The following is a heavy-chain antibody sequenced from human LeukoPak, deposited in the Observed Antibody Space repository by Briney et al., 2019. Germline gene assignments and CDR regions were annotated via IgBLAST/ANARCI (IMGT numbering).Heavy chain of an antibody. CDR2: INPNSGGT. CDR3: ARDGITGTSHYYYYYMDV. J-gene: IGHJ6*03. CDR1: GYTFTGYY. V-gene: IGHV1-2*02. D-gene: IGHD1-20*01. Sequence: ASVKVSCKASGYTFTGYYMHWVRQAPGQGLEWMGWINPNSGGTNYAQKFQGRVTMTRDTSISTAYMELSRLRSDDTAVYYCARDGITGTSHYYYYYMDVWGKGTTVTVSS.